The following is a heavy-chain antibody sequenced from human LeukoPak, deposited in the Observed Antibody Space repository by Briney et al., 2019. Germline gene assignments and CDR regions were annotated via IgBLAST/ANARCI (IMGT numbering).Heavy chain of an antibody. CDR2: INPNSGDT. D-gene: IGHD2-2*01. Sequence: ASVKVSCKASGYTFTGYRMHWVRQAPGQGLEWMGRINPNSGDTNYAQKFQGRVAMTRDTSISTAFMELTRLRSDDTAVYYCARDYCSSTSCLLDYWGQGTLVTVSS. J-gene: IGHJ4*02. V-gene: IGHV1-2*06. CDR1: GYTFTGYR. CDR3: ARDYCSSTSCLLDY.